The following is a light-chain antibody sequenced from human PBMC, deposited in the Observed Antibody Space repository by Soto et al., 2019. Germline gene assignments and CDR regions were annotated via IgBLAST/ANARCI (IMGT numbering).Light chain of an antibody. J-gene: IGLJ3*02. CDR2: RNN. CDR1: SSNIGRNY. CDR3: AAWDDSLSGTWV. V-gene: IGLV1-47*01. Sequence: QSVLTQPPSASGTPGQRVTISCSGSSSNIGRNYVYWYQQLPGTAPKLLIYRNNQRPSGVPDRFSGSKSGTSASLAISGLRSEDEADYYCAAWDDSLSGTWVFGGGTQLTVL.